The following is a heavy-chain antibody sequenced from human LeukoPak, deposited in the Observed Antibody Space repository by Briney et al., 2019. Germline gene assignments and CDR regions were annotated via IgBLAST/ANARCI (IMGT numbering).Heavy chain of an antibody. CDR1: GGSFSGYY. CDR3: ARRAGYYDSSGYYYIHLADNRFDP. CDR2: INHSGST. V-gene: IGHV4-34*01. Sequence: SETLSLTCAVYGGSFSGYYWSWIRQPPGKGLEWIGEINHSGSTNYNPSLKSRVTISVDTSKNQFSLKLSSVTAADTAVYYCARRAGYYDSSGYYYIHLADNRFDPWGQGTLVTVSS. D-gene: IGHD3-22*01. J-gene: IGHJ5*02.